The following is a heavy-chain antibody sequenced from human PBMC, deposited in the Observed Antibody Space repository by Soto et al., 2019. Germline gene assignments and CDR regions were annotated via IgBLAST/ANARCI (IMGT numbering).Heavy chain of an antibody. CDR2: IYLGGSI. V-gene: IGHV4-59*01. J-gene: IGHJ4*02. Sequence: SETLSLTCSVSGASISSYYYTWIRQTPGKGLEWIGYIYLGGSINYNPSFKSRVIISVDTSKNQFSVRLSSVTAADTAVYYCARGQVVAAQHWGQGTLVTVSS. CDR3: ARGQVVAAQH. CDR1: GASISSYY. D-gene: IGHD2-15*01.